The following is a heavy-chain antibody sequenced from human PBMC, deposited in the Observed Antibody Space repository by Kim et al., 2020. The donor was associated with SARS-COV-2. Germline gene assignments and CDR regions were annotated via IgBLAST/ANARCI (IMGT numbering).Heavy chain of an antibody. CDR3: ARDKVLGDYYDSSGYYYAFDY. D-gene: IGHD3-22*01. Sequence: SVKVSCKASGGTFSSYAISWVRQAPGQGLEWMGGIIPIFGTANYAQKFQGRVTITADESTSTAYMELSSLRSEDTAVYYCARDKVLGDYYDSSGYYYAFDYWGQGTLVTVSS. CDR1: GGTFSSYA. V-gene: IGHV1-69*13. J-gene: IGHJ4*02. CDR2: IIPIFGTA.